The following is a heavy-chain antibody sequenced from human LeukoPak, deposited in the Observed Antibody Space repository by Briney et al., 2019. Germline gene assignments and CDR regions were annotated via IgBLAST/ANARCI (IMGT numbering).Heavy chain of an antibody. D-gene: IGHD3-10*01. Sequence: PSETLSLTCAVYGGSFSGYYWSWIRQPPGKGLEWIGEINHSGSTNYNPSLKSRVTISVDTSKNQFSLKLNSVTATDTAVYSCSRQRYGLINWFDPWGQGTLVSVSS. J-gene: IGHJ5*02. CDR1: GGSFSGYY. V-gene: IGHV4-34*01. CDR3: SRQRYGLINWFDP. CDR2: INHSGST.